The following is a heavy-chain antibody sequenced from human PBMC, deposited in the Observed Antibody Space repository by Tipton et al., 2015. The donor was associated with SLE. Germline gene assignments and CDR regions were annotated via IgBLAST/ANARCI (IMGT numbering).Heavy chain of an antibody. CDR3: ALAAGRGNWFDP. D-gene: IGHD6-13*01. CDR2: IYTSGST. Sequence: TLSLTCTVSGGSISSGSYYWSWIRQPAGKGLEWIGRIYTSGSTYYNPSLKSRVTISVDRSKNQFSLKLSSVTAADTAVYYCALAAGRGNWFDPWGQGTLVTVSS. CDR1: GGSISSGSYY. J-gene: IGHJ5*02. V-gene: IGHV4-61*02.